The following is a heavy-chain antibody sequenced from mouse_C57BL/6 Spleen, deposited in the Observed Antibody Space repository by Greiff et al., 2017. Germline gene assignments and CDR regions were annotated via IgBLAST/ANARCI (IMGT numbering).Heavy chain of an antibody. CDR2: INPSNGGT. CDR3: ARAVTTVVVDY. J-gene: IGHJ2*01. CDR1: GYTFTRYW. Sequence: QVQLQQPGTELVKPGASVKLSCTASGYTFTRYWMPWVKQRPGQGLEWIGNINPSNGGTNYNEKFKSKATLTVDKSSSTAYMQLISLTYEEAAVYYCARAVTTVVVDYWGQGTTRTVSS. V-gene: IGHV1-53*01. D-gene: IGHD1-1*01.